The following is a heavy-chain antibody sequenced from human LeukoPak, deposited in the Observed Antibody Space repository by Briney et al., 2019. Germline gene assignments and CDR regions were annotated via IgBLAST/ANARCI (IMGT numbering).Heavy chain of an antibody. D-gene: IGHD5-24*01. CDR1: GYTFTGYY. J-gene: IGHJ4*02. V-gene: IGHV1-2*02. CDR2: INPNSGGT. Sequence: ASVKVSCKASGYTFTGYYMHWVRQAPGQGLEWMGWINPNSGGTNYAQKFQGRVTMTRDTSISTAYMELSRLRSDDTAVYYWAREGSRDGYNLGYDYWGQGTLVTVSS. CDR3: AREGSRDGYNLGYDY.